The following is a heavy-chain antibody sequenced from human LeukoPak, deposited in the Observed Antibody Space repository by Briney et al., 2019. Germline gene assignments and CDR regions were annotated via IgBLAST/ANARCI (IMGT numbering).Heavy chain of an antibody. V-gene: IGHV4-39*07. CDR3: ARGRALFD. CDR1: GGSISSASYY. Sequence: SETLSLTCTVSGGSISSASYYWSWIRQPPGKGLEWIGEINHSGSTNYNPSLESRVTISFDTSKNQFSLKLSSVTAADTAMYYCARGRALFDWGQGTLVTVSS. CDR2: INHSGST. D-gene: IGHD2-21*01. J-gene: IGHJ4*02.